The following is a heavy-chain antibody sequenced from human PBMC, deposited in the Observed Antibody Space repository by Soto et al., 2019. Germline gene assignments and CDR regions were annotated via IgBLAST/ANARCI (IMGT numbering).Heavy chain of an antibody. CDR3: ATTETTMYYFDY. V-gene: IGHV3-11*01. CDR2: ISSSGSTI. J-gene: IGHJ4*02. CDR1: GFTFSDYY. D-gene: IGHD3-10*02. Sequence: QVQLVESGGGLVKPGGSLRLSCAASGFTFSDYYMSWIRQARGKGLEWVSYISSSGSTIYYADSVKGRFTISRDNAKNSLYLHMNSPRAEDTAVYYCATTETTMYYFDYWGQGTLVTVSS.